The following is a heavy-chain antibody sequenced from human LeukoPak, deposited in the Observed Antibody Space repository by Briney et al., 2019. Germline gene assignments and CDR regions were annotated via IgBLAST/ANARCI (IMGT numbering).Heavy chain of an antibody. Sequence: PPESLSLTCTLSGGSLSTSSYYWGRLRQPPGKGLEWTGRFYYSGSTYYNPSLKSRVTISVDTSKTQSSLKLSSVTAADTAVYYCARKLAADYWGQGTLVTVSS. CDR2: FYYSGST. D-gene: IGHD6-19*01. V-gene: IGHV4-39*07. J-gene: IGHJ4*02. CDR3: ARKLAADY. CDR1: GGSLSTSSYY.